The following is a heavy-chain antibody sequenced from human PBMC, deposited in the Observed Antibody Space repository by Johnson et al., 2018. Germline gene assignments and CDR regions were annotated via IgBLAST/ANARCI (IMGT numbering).Heavy chain of an antibody. D-gene: IGHD1-26*01. J-gene: IGHJ3*02. V-gene: IGHV3-21*01. CDR2: ISGSGGDT. CDR3: YSGSYGDDACDI. Sequence: EVQLVETGGGVVQPGRSLRLSCAASGFTFSSYGMHWVRQAPGKGLEWVSAISGSGGDTYYADSVTGRFTISRDNAKHSRYLQMNSLRAEETSVYYCYSGSYGDDACDIWCQGTMVTVSS. CDR1: GFTFSSYG.